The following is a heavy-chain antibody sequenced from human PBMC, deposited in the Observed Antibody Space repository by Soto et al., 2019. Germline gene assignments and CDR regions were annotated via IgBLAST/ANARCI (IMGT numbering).Heavy chain of an antibody. CDR1: GGSISSYY. CDR3: ARGKYGVRAFDI. D-gene: IGHD4-17*01. J-gene: IGHJ3*02. CDR2: IYYSGST. V-gene: IGHV4-59*01. Sequence: QVQLQESGPGLVKPSETLSLTCTVSGGSISSYYWSWIRQPPGKGLEWIGYIYYSGSTNYNPSLKSRVTISVDTSKNQFSLKLSSVTAADTAVYYCARGKYGVRAFDIWGQGTMVTVSS.